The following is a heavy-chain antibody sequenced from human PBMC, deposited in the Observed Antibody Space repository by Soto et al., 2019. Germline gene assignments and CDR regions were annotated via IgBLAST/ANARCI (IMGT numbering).Heavy chain of an antibody. CDR2: INAGNGNT. Sequence: ASVKVSCKASGYTFTNYATHWVRQAPGQRLEWMGWINAGNGNTKYSQKFQGRVTITRDTSATTAYMELSSLKSEDTAVYYCARGRRDSWGQGTLVTVSS. CDR3: ARGRRDS. V-gene: IGHV1-3*01. J-gene: IGHJ4*02. CDR1: GYTFTNYA.